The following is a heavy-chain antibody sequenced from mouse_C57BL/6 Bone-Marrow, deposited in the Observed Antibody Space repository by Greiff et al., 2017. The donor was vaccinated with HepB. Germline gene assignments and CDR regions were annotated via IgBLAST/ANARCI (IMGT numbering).Heavy chain of an antibody. V-gene: IGHV6-3*01. J-gene: IGHJ3*01. D-gene: IGHD2-4*01. Sequence: EVKLMESGGGLVQPGGSMKLSCVASGFTFSNYWMNWVRQSPEKGLEWVAQIRLKSDNYATHYAESVKGRFTISRDDSKSSVYLQMNNLRAEETGIYYCTGDYAAWFAYWGQGTLVTVSA. CDR1: GFTFSNYW. CDR3: TGDYAAWFAY. CDR2: IRLKSDNYAT.